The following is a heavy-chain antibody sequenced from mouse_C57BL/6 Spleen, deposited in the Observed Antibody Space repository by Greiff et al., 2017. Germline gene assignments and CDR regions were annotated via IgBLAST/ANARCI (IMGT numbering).Heavy chain of an antibody. CDR1: GYTFTDYE. Sequence: QVQLQQSGAELVRPGASVTLSCKASGYTFTDYEMHWVKQTPVHGLEWIGAIDPETGGTAYNQKFKGKAILTADKSSSTAYMELRSLTSEDSAVYYCTRPYYRAMDYWGQGTSVTVSS. V-gene: IGHV1-15*01. CDR3: TRPYYRAMDY. J-gene: IGHJ4*01. D-gene: IGHD2-14*01. CDR2: IDPETGGT.